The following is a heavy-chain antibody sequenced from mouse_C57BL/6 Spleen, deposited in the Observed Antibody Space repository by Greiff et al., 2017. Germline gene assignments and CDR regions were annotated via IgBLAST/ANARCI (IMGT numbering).Heavy chain of an antibody. D-gene: IGHD4-1*01. CDR1: GYTFTSYT. CDR2: INPSSGYT. CDR3: ARLPLLSQTGTEYYFDY. J-gene: IGHJ2*01. V-gene: IGHV1-4*01. Sequence: QVQLQQSGAELARPGASVTMSCKASGYTFTSYTMHWVKQRPGQGLEWIGYINPSSGYTKYNQKFKDKATLTADKSSSTAYMQLSSLTSEDSAVYYCARLPLLSQTGTEYYFDYWGQGTTLTVSS.